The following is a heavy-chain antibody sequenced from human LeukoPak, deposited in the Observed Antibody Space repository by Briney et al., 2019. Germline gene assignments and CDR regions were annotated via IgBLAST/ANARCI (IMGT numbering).Heavy chain of an antibody. CDR3: ARMRGIAVAVPFDY. J-gene: IGHJ4*02. D-gene: IGHD6-19*01. Sequence: ASVKVSCKVSGYTLTELSMHWVRQAPGKGLEWMGGFDPEDGETIYAQKFQGRVTITADGSTSTAYMELSSLRSEDTAVYYCARMRGIAVAVPFDYWGQGTLVTVSS. CDR2: FDPEDGET. CDR1: GYTLTELS. V-gene: IGHV1-24*01.